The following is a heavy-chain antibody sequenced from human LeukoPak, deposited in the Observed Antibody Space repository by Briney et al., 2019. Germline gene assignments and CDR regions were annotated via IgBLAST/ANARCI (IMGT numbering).Heavy chain of an antibody. CDR3: ASEESLGYLDY. J-gene: IGHJ4*02. CDR1: GFTFTSSA. Sequence: TSVKVSCKASGFTFTSSAMQWVRQARGQRLEWIGWIVVGSGNTNYAQKFQGRVTITTDESTNTAYMELSSLRSEDTAVYYCASEESLGYLDYWGQGTLVTVSS. CDR2: IVVGSGNT. V-gene: IGHV1-58*02. D-gene: IGHD3-16*01.